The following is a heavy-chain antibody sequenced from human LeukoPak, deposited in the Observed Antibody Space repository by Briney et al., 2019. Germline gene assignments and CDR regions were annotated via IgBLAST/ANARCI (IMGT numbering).Heavy chain of an antibody. J-gene: IGHJ5*02. Sequence: SETLSLTCTVSGYSISSGYYWGWIRQPPGKGLEWIGSIYHSGSTYYNPSLKSRVTISVDTSKNQFSLKLTSVTAADTAVYYCARDPYGDYAFDPWGQGTLVTVSS. CDR3: ARDPYGDYAFDP. V-gene: IGHV4-38-2*02. D-gene: IGHD4-17*01. CDR1: GYSISSGYY. CDR2: IYHSGST.